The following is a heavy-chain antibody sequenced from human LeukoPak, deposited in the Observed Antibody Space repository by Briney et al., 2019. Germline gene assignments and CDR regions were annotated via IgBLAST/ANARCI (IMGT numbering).Heavy chain of an antibody. CDR2: SYYSGSV. CDR1: GGSISGSY. D-gene: IGHD3-22*01. J-gene: IGHJ6*02. Sequence: PSETLSLTCTVSGGSISGSYWSWVRQAPGKGLEWIGYSYYSGSVNYNPSLKSRVTISVDTSTKQVSLRLRSVTAADTAVYFCARAKTPTNYYDLSGFYNHYGMDVWGQGTTVTVSS. V-gene: IGHV4-59*01. CDR3: ARAKTPTNYYDLSGFYNHYGMDV.